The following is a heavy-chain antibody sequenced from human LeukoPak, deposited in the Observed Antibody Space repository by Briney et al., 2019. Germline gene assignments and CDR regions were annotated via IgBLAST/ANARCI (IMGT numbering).Heavy chain of an antibody. CDR2: ISSSSSYI. CDR1: GFTFSSYS. D-gene: IGHD5-12*01. J-gene: IGHJ4*02. V-gene: IGHV3-21*01. CDR3: AKARGYSGYDPFDY. Sequence: NAGGSLRLSCAASGFTFSSYSMNWVRQAPGKGLEWVSSISSSSSYIYYADSVKGRFTISRDNAKNSLYLQMNSLRAEDTAVYYCAKARGYSGYDPFDYWGQGTLVTVSS.